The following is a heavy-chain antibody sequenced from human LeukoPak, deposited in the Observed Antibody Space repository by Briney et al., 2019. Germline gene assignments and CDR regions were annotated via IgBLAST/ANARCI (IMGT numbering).Heavy chain of an antibody. CDR1: GYTFTSYG. D-gene: IGHD5-24*01. CDR3: ATILKDAFDI. J-gene: IGHJ3*02. CDR2: ISAYNGNT. V-gene: IGHV1-18*01. Sequence: EASVKVSCKASGYTFTSYGISWVRQAPGQGLEWMGWISAYNGNTNYAQKLQGRVTMTTDTSTSTAYMELSSLRSEDTAVYYCATILKDAFDIWGQGTMVTVSS.